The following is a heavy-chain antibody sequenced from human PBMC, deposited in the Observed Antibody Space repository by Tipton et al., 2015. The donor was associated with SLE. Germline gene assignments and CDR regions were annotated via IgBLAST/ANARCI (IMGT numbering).Heavy chain of an antibody. CDR1: GDSISSYY. CDR3: AKEEGSGTSYY. CDR2: IYASGST. D-gene: IGHD1-26*01. Sequence: TLSLTCTVSGDSISSYYWGWIRQPPGKGLAWIGNIYASGSTNYNPSLKSRVTISVDTSKNQFSLKLSSVTAADTAIYYCAKEEGSGTSYYWGQGTLVTVSS. V-gene: IGHV4-4*08. J-gene: IGHJ4*02.